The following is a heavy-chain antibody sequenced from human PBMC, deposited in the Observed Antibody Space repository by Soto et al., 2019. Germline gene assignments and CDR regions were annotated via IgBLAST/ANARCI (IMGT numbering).Heavy chain of an antibody. V-gene: IGHV4-4*02. CDR3: VRGMEMWDYVWRTFRPYGMDV. CDR1: GVSVSNNTW. D-gene: IGHD3-16*02. Sequence: PSETLSLTCAVSGVSVSNNTWWSWVRQPTGKGLEWIGEIYNNGSTNYNPSLKSRVTISVDTSKNQISLNLSSVTAADTAVYYCVRGMEMWDYVWRTFRPYGMDVWGQGTTVTVSS. J-gene: IGHJ6*02. CDR2: IYNNGST.